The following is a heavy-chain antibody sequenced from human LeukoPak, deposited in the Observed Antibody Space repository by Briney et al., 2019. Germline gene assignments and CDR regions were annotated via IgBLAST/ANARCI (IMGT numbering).Heavy chain of an antibody. V-gene: IGHV3-9*01. J-gene: IGHJ4*02. CDR2: SWNSGSI. CDR3: TRDPILGAPDYFDY. D-gene: IGHD1-26*01. CDR1: GFTFDDYA. Sequence: GGSLRLSCAASGFTFDDYAMHWVRQVPGKGLEWVSGSWNSGSIGYADSVKGRFTISSDNSKNTMYLQMNNLREEDTAVYYCTRDPILGAPDYFDYWGQGTLVTVSS.